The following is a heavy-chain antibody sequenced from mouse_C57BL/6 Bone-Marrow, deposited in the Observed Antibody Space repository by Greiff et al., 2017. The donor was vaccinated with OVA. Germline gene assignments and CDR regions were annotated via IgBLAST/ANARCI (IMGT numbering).Heavy chain of an antibody. V-gene: IGHV14-4*01. CDR2: IDPENGDT. CDR3: TTHFSYYSWFAF. CDR1: GFNIKDDY. Sequence: EVQLQQSGAELVRPGASVKLSCTASGFNIKDDYMHWVKQRPEQGLEWIGWIDPENGDTEYASKFQGKATITADTSSNPAYLQLSSLTSDDTAVYYCTTHFSYYSWFAFWGPATLVTVSA. D-gene: IGHD1-1*01. J-gene: IGHJ3*01.